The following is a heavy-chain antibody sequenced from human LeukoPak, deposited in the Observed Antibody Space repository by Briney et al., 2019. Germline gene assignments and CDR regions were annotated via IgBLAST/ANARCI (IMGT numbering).Heavy chain of an antibody. CDR2: MHADGDS. J-gene: IGHJ4*02. CDR3: ARAPSGCGGTCAFDS. V-gene: IGHV4-4*07. CDR1: GDSISGYF. Sequence: PETLSLTCTVSGDSISGYFWSWIRQPAGKGLEWIGRMHADGDSNYNPSLKSRITLSFDTPENQFSLTLTSVTAAGTAVYFCARAPSGCGGTCAFDSWGQGTLVTVSS. D-gene: IGHD2-15*01.